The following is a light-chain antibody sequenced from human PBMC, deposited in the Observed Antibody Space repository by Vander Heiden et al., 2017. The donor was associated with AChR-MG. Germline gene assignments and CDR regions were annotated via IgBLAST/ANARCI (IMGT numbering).Light chain of an antibody. CDR1: QSVSSS. Sequence: EIEMTQSPATLSVSPGERATLSCRASQSVSSSLAWYQQKPGQAPRLLIYGASTRATGIPARFSGSGSGTDFTLTISSLQSEDFAVYYCQQDNKWHTFGQGTKLEIK. CDR3: QQDNKWHT. CDR2: GAS. V-gene: IGKV3-15*01. J-gene: IGKJ2*01.